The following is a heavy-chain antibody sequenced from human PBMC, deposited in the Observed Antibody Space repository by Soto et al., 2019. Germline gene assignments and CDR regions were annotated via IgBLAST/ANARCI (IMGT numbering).Heavy chain of an antibody. CDR1: GGLFSSYP. CDR3: ARGGSWYTWFNEF. J-gene: IGHJ4*02. V-gene: IGHV1-69*01. D-gene: IGHD1-20*01. Sequence: QEQLVQSGAEVKKPGSSVKVSCKASGGLFSSYPISWVRQVPGQGLEWMGGIIPVFQTAYYTQRFKGRVTITADETTNTAYMELSSLRAEDTAIYYCARGGSWYTWFNEFWGQGTLFTFSS. CDR2: IIPVFQTA.